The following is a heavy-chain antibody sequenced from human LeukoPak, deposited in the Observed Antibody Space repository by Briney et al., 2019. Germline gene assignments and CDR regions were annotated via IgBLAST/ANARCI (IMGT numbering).Heavy chain of an antibody. D-gene: IGHD3-22*01. CDR3: AREGYYYDSSGYFDY. CDR1: GFTFSSYS. CDR2: ISSSSSYI. Sequence: GGSLRLSCAASGFTFSSYSMNWVRQAPGKGLEWVSSISSSSSYIHYADSVKGRFTISRDNAKNSLYLQMNSLRAEDTAVYYCAREGYYYDSSGYFDYWGQGTLVTVSS. V-gene: IGHV3-21*01. J-gene: IGHJ4*02.